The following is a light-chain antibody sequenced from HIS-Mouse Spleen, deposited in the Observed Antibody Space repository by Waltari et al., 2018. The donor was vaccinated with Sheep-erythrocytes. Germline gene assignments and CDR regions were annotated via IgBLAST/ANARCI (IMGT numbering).Light chain of an antibody. CDR2: EGS. Sequence: QSAPHPPAPVSGSPGPSITISRTGTSSDVGRFNLFPRYQQHPGKAPKLMTYEGSKRPSGVSNRFSGSKSGNTASLTISGLQAEDEADYYCCSYAGSSTYVVFGGGTKLTVL. V-gene: IGLV2-23*01. J-gene: IGLJ2*01. CDR1: SSDVGRFNL. CDR3: CSYAGSSTYVV.